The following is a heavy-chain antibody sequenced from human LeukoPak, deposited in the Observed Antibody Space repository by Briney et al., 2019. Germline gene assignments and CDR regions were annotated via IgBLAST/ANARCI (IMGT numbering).Heavy chain of an antibody. CDR2: VSDDGGAT. J-gene: IGHJ4*02. Sequence: GGSLRLSCVASGFTFSNYAMSWVRQAPGKGLEWVSAVSDDGGATYHADSVKGRFTISRDNSKNTLYLQMNSLRAEDTAVYYCAKRYCTGGSCCPDYWGQGTLVTVSS. V-gene: IGHV3-23*01. D-gene: IGHD2-15*01. CDR1: GFTFSNYA. CDR3: AKRYCTGGSCCPDY.